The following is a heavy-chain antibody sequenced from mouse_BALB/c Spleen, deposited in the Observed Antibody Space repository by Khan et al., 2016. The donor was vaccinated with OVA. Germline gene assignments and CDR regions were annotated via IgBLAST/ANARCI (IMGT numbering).Heavy chain of an antibody. D-gene: IGHD1-1*01. J-gene: IGHJ3*01. Sequence: QVQLQQSGAELAKPGASVKMSCKASGYTFTSYWMHWVKQSPGQGLEWIGYINPSTGYTEYNQRFKDKATLTADKSSSTAYMQLSSLTSEESAVYYCANHGSSSAWLTYWGQGTLVTVSA. CDR2: INPSTGYT. CDR3: ANHGSSSAWLTY. CDR1: GYTFTSYW. V-gene: IGHV1-7*01.